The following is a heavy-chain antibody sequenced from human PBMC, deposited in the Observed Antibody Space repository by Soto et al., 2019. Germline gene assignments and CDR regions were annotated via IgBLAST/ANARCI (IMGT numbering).Heavy chain of an antibody. V-gene: IGHV4-30-4*01. Sequence: SETLSLTCTVSGGSISSGDYYWSWIRQPPGKGLEWIGYIYYSGSTYYNPSLKSRITISVDTSKNQFSLKLSSVTAADTAVYYCARANHYYGMDVWGQGTTVTVSS. D-gene: IGHD2-8*01. CDR1: GGSISSGDYY. J-gene: IGHJ6*02. CDR2: IYYSGST. CDR3: ARANHYYGMDV.